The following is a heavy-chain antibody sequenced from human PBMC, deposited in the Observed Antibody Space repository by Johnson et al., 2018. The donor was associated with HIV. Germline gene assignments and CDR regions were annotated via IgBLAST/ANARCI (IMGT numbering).Heavy chain of an antibody. J-gene: IGHJ3*02. V-gene: IGHV3-20*04. CDR3: AKGRSIEWEVRSAFDI. CDR1: GFIFDDYG. Sequence: VQLVESGGGEVRPGGSLSLACVASGFIFDDYGLTWVRQVPGKGLAWVSGINWNGDRPGYAASVKGRFTISRDNAKNSLYLQMNSLRTEDKALYYCAKGRSIEWEVRSAFDIWGQGTMVTVSS. D-gene: IGHD1-26*01. CDR2: INWNGDRP.